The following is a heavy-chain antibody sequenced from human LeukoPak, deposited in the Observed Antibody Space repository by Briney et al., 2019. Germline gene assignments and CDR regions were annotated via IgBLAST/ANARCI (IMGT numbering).Heavy chain of an antibody. J-gene: IGHJ4*02. Sequence: GGSLRLSCAASGFTFSSYSMNWVRQAPGKGLEWVSYMSSSSSTIYYADSVKGRFTISRDNAKNSLYLQMSSLRAEDTAVYYCARNAAVTSYYYFDYWGQGSLVTVSS. D-gene: IGHD4-17*01. CDR2: MSSSSSTI. CDR3: ARNAAVTSYYYFDY. CDR1: GFTFSSYS. V-gene: IGHV3-48*01.